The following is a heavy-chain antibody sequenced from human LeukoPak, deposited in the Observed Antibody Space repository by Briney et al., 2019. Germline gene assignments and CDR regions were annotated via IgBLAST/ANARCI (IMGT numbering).Heavy chain of an antibody. Sequence: SETLSLTCTVSGGSISSYYWSWIRQPPGKGLEWIGYIYYSGSTNYNPSLKSRVTISVDTSKNQFSLKLSSVTAADTAAYYCARTLAATNRWFDPWGQGTLVTVSS. CDR3: ARTLAATNRWFDP. V-gene: IGHV4-59*01. CDR1: GGSISSYY. D-gene: IGHD2-15*01. J-gene: IGHJ5*02. CDR2: IYYSGST.